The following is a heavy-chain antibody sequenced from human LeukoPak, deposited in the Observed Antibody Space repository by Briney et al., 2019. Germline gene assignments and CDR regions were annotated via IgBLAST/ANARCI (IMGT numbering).Heavy chain of an antibody. CDR1: GFTFSSYA. CDR3: AKLILISADD. D-gene: IGHD3-22*01. Sequence: GGSLRLSCAASGFTFSSYAMSWGRQAPGKGLEWVSATSGRGDGTFYADSVKGRFTISRDNAKNAVYLQMNSLTADDTAVYYCAKLILISADDWGQGTLVSVSS. CDR2: TSGRGDGT. V-gene: IGHV3-23*01. J-gene: IGHJ4*02.